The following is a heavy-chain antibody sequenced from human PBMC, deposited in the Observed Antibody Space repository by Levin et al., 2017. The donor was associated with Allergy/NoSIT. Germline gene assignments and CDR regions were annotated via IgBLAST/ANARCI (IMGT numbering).Heavy chain of an antibody. CDR1: GFTFGDYA. D-gene: IGHD1-26*01. V-gene: IGHV3-49*03. Sequence: PGGSLRLSCTASGFTFGDYAMSWFRQAPGKGLEWVGFIRSKAYGGTTEYAASVKGRFTISRDDSKSIAYLQMNSLKTEDTAVYYCTRDKGIVGVYFDYWGQGTLVTVSS. CDR3: TRDKGIVGVYFDY. CDR2: IRSKAYGGTT. J-gene: IGHJ4*02.